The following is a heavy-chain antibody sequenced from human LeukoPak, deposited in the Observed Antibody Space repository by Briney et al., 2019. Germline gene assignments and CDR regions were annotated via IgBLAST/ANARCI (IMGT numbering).Heavy chain of an antibody. D-gene: IGHD3-22*01. V-gene: IGHV3-9*01. CDR2: ISWNSGSI. CDR3: AKEDRDSGYYPS. CDR1: GFTFDDYA. J-gene: IGHJ4*02. Sequence: PGGSLRLSCAASGFTFDDYAMHWVRQAPGKGLEWVSGISWNSGSIGYADSVRGRFTISRDNAKNSPYLQMNSLRAEDTAVYYCAKEDRDSGYYPSWGQGTLVTVSS.